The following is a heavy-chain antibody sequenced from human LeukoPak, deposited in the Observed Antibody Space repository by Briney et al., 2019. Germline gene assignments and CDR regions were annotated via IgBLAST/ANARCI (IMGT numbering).Heavy chain of an antibody. D-gene: IGHD3-16*02. CDR3: ARGGTVGVFGAFDI. CDR1: NDSIRTTNYY. J-gene: IGHJ3*02. V-gene: IGHV4-39*07. Sequence: SETLSLTCIVSNDSIRTTNYYWAWIRQPPGKGLEWIGSTYYSGSTYHNSSLKTRVSMSVDTSKNQFSLKLSSVTAADTAMFYCARGGTVGVFGAFDIWSQGTMVTVSS. CDR2: TYYSGST.